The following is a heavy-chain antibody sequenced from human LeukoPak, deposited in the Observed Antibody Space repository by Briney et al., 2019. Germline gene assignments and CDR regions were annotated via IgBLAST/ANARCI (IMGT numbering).Heavy chain of an antibody. CDR1: GGSISSYY. V-gene: IGHV4-59*08. CDR3: ARHPGYSYGNPPDY. Sequence: KTSETLSLTCTVSGGSISSYYWSWIRQLPGKGLEWIGYIYYSGSTNYNPSLKSRVTISVDTSKNQFSLKLSSVTAADTAVYYCARHPGYSYGNPPDYWGQGTLVTVSS. D-gene: IGHD5-18*01. CDR2: IYYSGST. J-gene: IGHJ4*02.